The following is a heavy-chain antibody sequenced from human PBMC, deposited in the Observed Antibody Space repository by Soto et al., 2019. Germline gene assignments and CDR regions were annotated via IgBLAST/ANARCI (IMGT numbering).Heavy chain of an antibody. V-gene: IGHV1-18*01. D-gene: IGHD1-26*01. J-gene: IGHJ4*02. CDR1: GYTFTSYG. CDR2: SSAYNGNT. Sequence: QVQLVQSGAEVKQPGASVKVSCKASGYTFTSYGILWVRQAPVQGREWMGWSSAYNGNTNYAQKLQGRATMTTDTSTSTAYMELRSLRSDDTAVDYCARAAAVGLFDYWGQGTLVTVSS. CDR3: ARAAAVGLFDY.